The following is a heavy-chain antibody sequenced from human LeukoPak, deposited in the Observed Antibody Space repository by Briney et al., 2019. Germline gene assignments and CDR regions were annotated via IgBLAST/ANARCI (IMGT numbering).Heavy chain of an antibody. V-gene: IGHV1-69*05. D-gene: IGHD3-22*01. Sequence: GASVKVSCKASGGTFSSYAISWVRQAPGQGLEWMGGIIPIFGTANYAQKFQGRVTITTDESTSTAYMELSSLRSEDTAVYYCASYDSSGYGPLWDYWGQGTLVTVSS. CDR1: GGTFSSYA. J-gene: IGHJ4*02. CDR3: ASYDSSGYGPLWDY. CDR2: IIPIFGTA.